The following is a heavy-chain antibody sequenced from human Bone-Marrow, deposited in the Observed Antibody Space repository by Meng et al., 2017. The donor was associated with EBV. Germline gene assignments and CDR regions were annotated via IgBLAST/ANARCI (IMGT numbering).Heavy chain of an antibody. Sequence: QVEVVGSGGGVVPPGKALGLSCAASGFTFSNYGMNWVRQAPGKGLEWVSVIWYDGSNKYYGDSVKGRFTVSRDNSKNTLYLQMTSLRAEDTAVYYCAREVNSVSSGFFDYWGQGTLVTASS. CDR2: IWYDGSNK. J-gene: IGHJ4*02. CDR3: AREVNSVSSGFFDY. V-gene: IGHV3-33*01. D-gene: IGHD6-19*01. CDR1: GFTFSNYG.